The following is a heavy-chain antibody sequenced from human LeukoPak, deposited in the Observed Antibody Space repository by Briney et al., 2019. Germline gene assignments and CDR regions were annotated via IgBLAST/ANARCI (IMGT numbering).Heavy chain of an antibody. D-gene: IGHD2-15*01. V-gene: IGHV1-8*01. CDR3: ARGRLGYCSGGSCYSDY. CDR2: MNPNSGNT. CDR1: GYTFTSYD. J-gene: IGHJ4*02. Sequence: GASVKVSCKASGYTFTSYDINWVRQATGQGLEWMGWMNPNSGNTGYAQKFQGRVTMTRNTSISTAYMELSSLRSEDTAVYYCARGRLGYCSGGSCYSDYWGRGTLVTVSS.